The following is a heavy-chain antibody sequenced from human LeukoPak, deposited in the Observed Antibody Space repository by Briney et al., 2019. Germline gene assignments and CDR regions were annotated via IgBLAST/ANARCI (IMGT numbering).Heavy chain of an antibody. D-gene: IGHD2-2*01. CDR2: IYHSGST. Sequence: PSETLSLTCTVSGGSISSGNYWDWIRQPPGKGLEWIGSIYHSGSTYYNPSLKSRVTISVDTSKNQFSLKLSSVTAADTAVYYLAKRYCSKTPFYHDRGAFDYWGQGTLVTVSS. J-gene: IGHJ4*02. CDR3: AKRYCSKTPFYHDRGAFDY. V-gene: IGHV4-38-2*02. CDR1: GGSISSGNY.